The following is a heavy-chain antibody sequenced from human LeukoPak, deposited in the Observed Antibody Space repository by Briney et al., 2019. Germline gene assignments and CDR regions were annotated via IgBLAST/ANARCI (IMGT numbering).Heavy chain of an antibody. CDR1: GFTFSSYS. CDR3: ARVRYSSSSHWFDP. V-gene: IGHV3-21*01. Sequence: GGSLRLSCAASGFTFSSYSMNWVRQAPGKGLEWVSSISSSSSYIYYADSVKGRFTISGDNAKNSLYLQMNSLRAEDTAVYYCARVRYSSSSHWFDPWGQGTLATVSS. D-gene: IGHD6-6*01. CDR2: ISSSSSYI. J-gene: IGHJ5*02.